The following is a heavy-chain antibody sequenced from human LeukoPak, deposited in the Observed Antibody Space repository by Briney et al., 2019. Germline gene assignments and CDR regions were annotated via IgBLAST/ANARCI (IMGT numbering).Heavy chain of an antibody. Sequence: GGSLRLSCAASGFTFSTYWMHWVRQAPGKGLVWVARIKGDGSSTIYADSVKGRFTISRDNSKNTLYLQTSSLRVEDTAVYNCARASTTVPNLLDHWGRGTLVTVSS. CDR2: IKGDGSST. CDR1: GFTFSTYW. V-gene: IGHV3-74*01. J-gene: IGHJ4*02. D-gene: IGHD4-17*01. CDR3: ARASTTVPNLLDH.